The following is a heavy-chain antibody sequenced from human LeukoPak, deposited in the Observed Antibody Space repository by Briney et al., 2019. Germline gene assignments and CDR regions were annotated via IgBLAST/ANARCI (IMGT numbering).Heavy chain of an antibody. CDR2: IYYSGST. J-gene: IGHJ6*02. Sequence: SETLSLTCTVSGGSISSYYWSWIRQPPGKGLEWIGYIYYSGSTNYNPSLKSRVTISVDTSKNQFPLKLSSVTAADTAVYYCARIDSGYDYYYYYGMDVWGQGTTITVSS. CDR1: GGSISSYY. D-gene: IGHD5-12*01. V-gene: IGHV4-59*01. CDR3: ARIDSGYDYYYYYGMDV.